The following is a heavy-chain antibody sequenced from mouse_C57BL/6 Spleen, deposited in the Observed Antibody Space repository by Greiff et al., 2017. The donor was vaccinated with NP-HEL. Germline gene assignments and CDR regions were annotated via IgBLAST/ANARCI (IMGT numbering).Heavy chain of an antibody. V-gene: IGHV1-82*01. Sequence: QVQLQQSGPELVKPGASVKISCKASGYAFSSSWMNWVKQRPGKGLEWIGRIYPGDGDTNYNGKFKGKATLTADKSSSTAYMQLSSLTSEDSAVYFCAREGVVAKGWFAYWGQGTLVTVSA. D-gene: IGHD1-1*01. CDR2: IYPGDGDT. CDR1: GYAFSSSW. J-gene: IGHJ3*01. CDR3: AREGVVAKGWFAY.